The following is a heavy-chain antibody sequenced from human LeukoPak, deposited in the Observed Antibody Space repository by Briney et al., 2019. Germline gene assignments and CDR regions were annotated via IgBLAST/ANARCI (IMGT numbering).Heavy chain of an antibody. CDR1: GFTSSSDW. Sequence: PGGSLRLSCAASGFTSSSDWMHWVRQAPGKGLVWVSRINRDGRSTTYADSVKGRFTISRDNAKNTLYLQMNSLRAEDTAVYYCARHPYDILTGPSFDYWGQGTLVTVSS. D-gene: IGHD3-9*01. J-gene: IGHJ4*02. CDR2: INRDGRST. CDR3: ARHPYDILTGPSFDY. V-gene: IGHV3-74*01.